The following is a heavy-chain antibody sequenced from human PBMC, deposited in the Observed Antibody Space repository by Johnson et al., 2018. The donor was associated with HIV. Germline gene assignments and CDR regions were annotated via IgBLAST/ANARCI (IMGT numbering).Heavy chain of an antibody. J-gene: IGHJ3*02. D-gene: IGHD3-10*01. CDR1: GFTFSSYA. Sequence: VQLVESGGGLVQPGGSLRLSCAASGFTFSSYAMHWVRQAPGKGLEYVSAISSNGGSTYYANSVKGRFTISRDNSKNTLYLQMGSLRAEDMAVYYCAKSTQANILRESGPYGAFDIWGQGTMVTVSS. V-gene: IGHV3-64*01. CDR3: AKSTQANILRESGPYGAFDI. CDR2: ISSNGGST.